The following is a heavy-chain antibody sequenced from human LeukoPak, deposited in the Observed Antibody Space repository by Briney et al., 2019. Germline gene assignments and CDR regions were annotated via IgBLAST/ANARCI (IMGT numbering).Heavy chain of an antibody. CDR1: GYTFTSYY. V-gene: IGHV1-46*01. CDR2: INPSGGST. J-gene: IGHJ4*02. CDR3: ARTGSSYEPLPFDY. Sequence: ASVKVSCKASGYTFTSYYMHGLRQAPGQGLEWMGIINPSGGSTSYAQKFQGRVTMTRDMSTSTVYMELSSLRSEDTAVYYCARTGSSYEPLPFDYWGQGTLVTVSS. D-gene: IGHD5-12*01.